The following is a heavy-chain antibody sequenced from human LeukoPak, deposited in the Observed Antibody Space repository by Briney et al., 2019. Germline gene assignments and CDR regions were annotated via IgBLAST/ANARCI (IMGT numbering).Heavy chain of an antibody. Sequence: GGSLRLSCAASGFTFSNFAMSWLRQAPGKGPEWVSAISGYGDSACYADSVRGRFTIFRDNSKNTVYLQMNSLRAEDTAVYYCAKDFGPWGQGTLVTVSS. CDR2: ISGYGDSA. D-gene: IGHD3-16*01. CDR1: GFTFSNFA. CDR3: AKDFGP. V-gene: IGHV3-23*01. J-gene: IGHJ5*02.